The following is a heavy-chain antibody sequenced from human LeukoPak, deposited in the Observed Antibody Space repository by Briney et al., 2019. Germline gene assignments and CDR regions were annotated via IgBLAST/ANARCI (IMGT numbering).Heavy chain of an antibody. CDR3: ARDGDYGGCAFDY. J-gene: IGHJ4*02. CDR2: ISSSSSTI. V-gene: IGHV3-48*04. Sequence: GGSLRLSCAASGFTFSSYSMNWVRQAPGKGLEWVSYISSSSSTIYYADSVKGRFTISRDNAKNSLYLQMNSLRAEDTAVYYCARDGDYGGCAFDYWGQGTLVTVSS. D-gene: IGHD4-23*01. CDR1: GFTFSSYS.